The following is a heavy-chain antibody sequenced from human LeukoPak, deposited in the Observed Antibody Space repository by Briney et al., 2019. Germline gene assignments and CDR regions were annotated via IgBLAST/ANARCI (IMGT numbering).Heavy chain of an antibody. Sequence: GGSLRLSCAASGFTFSSYAMSWVRQAPGKGLEWVSAISGSGGSTYSADSVKGRFTISRDNSKNTLYLQMNSLRAEDTAVYYCAIKGLLQPNGDAFDIWGQGTMVTVSS. D-gene: IGHD3-22*01. CDR1: GFTFSSYA. CDR2: ISGSGGST. V-gene: IGHV3-23*01. CDR3: AIKGLLQPNGDAFDI. J-gene: IGHJ3*02.